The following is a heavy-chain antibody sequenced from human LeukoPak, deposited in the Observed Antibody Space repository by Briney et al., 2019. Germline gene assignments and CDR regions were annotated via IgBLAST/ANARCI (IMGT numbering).Heavy chain of an antibody. V-gene: IGHV1-2*02. CDR1: GYTFTGYY. CDR3: ERDAPKLRYFDSGWFDP. CDR2: INPNSGGT. Sequence: ASVKVSCKASGYTFTGYYMHWVRQAPGQGLEWMGWINPNSGGTNYAQKLQGRVTMTTDTSTSTAYKELRSLGSDDTAVYYCERDAPKLRYFDSGWFDPWGQGTLVTVSS. D-gene: IGHD3-9*01. J-gene: IGHJ5*02.